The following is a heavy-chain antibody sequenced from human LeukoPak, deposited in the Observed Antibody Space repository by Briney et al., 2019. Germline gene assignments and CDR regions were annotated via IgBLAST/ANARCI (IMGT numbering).Heavy chain of an antibody. D-gene: IGHD4-17*01. CDR2: ISSNGGST. V-gene: IGHV3-64D*06. Sequence: PGGSLRLSCSVSGFTFSSCVMHWVRQAPGKGLEYVSAISSNGGSTYYANSVKGRFTIPRDNSKNTLYLQMSSLRAEDTAVYYCVKDSHLDYGDYGDFGFDPWGQGTLVTVSS. CDR1: GFTFSSCV. J-gene: IGHJ5*02. CDR3: VKDSHLDYGDYGDFGFDP.